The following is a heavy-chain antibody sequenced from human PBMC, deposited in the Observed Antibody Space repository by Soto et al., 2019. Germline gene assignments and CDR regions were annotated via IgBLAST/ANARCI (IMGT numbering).Heavy chain of an antibody. Sequence: QVQLVESGGGVVQPGRSLRLSCAASGFIFSSYGMHWVRQGPGKGLEWVAVISYDGSFIYYADSVKGRFTISRDISKNTLYLQMSSLRAGDTAVYYCAKDGGGFAMPTAGYWGQGARVTVSS. CDR3: AKDGGGFAMPTAGY. D-gene: IGHD2-2*01. CDR2: ISYDGSFI. CDR1: GFIFSSYG. J-gene: IGHJ4*02. V-gene: IGHV3-30*18.